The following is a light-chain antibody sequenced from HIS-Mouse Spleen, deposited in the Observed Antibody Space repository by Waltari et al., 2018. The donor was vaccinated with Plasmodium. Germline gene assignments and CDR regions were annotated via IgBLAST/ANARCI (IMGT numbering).Light chain of an antibody. CDR1: QSVLYRSNNKNY. V-gene: IGKV4-1*01. Sequence: DIVMTQSPDSLAVSLGERATINCKSRQSVLYRSNNKNYLAWYQQKPGQPPKLLIYWASTRESGVPDRFSGSGSGTDFTLTISSLQAEDVAVYYCQQYYSTPWTFGQGTKVEIK. CDR2: WAS. J-gene: IGKJ1*01. CDR3: QQYYSTPWT.